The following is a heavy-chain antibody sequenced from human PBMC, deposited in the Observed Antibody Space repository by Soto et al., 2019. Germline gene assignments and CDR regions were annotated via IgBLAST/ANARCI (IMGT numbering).Heavy chain of an antibody. CDR1: GGAVHSGSYY. CDR3: ARVRIAVAGHYGMDV. CDR2: IYYSGST. Sequence: SETLSLICTVSGGAVHSGSYYWGRIRQPPGKGLEWIGYIYYSGSTNYNPSLKSRVTISVDTSKNQFSLKLSSVTAADTAVYYCARVRIAVAGHYGMDVWGQGTTVT. V-gene: IGHV4-61*01. J-gene: IGHJ6*02. D-gene: IGHD6-19*01.